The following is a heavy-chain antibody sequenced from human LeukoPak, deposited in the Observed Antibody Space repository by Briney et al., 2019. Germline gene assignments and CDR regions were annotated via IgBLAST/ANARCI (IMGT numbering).Heavy chain of an antibody. CDR3: AKSYVVVAATSVYYFDY. J-gene: IGHJ4*02. Sequence: GGSLRLSCSASGFTFSSYAMHWVRQAPGKGLEYVSAISSNGGSTYYADSVKGRFTISRDNSKNTLYLQMNSLRAEDTAVYYCAKSYVVVAATSVYYFDYWGQGTLVTVSS. CDR2: ISSNGGST. V-gene: IGHV3-64*04. D-gene: IGHD2-15*01. CDR1: GFTFSSYA.